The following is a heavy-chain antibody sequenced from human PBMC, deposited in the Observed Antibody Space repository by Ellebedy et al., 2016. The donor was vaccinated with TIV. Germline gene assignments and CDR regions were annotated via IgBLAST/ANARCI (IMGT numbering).Heavy chain of an antibody. V-gene: IGHV4-59*11. CDR1: GGSLPNHF. J-gene: IGHJ2*01. CDR3: ARVAITAAVGGGFFDL. D-gene: IGHD6-13*01. Sequence: MPSETLSLTCTVSGGSLPNHFWSWIRQPPGKGLEWIASIYYSGTTNYNPSLKSRVTISVDTSKNQISLTLMSSVSAADTAVYYCARVAITAAVGGGFFDLWGRGTLVTVSS. CDR2: IYYSGTT.